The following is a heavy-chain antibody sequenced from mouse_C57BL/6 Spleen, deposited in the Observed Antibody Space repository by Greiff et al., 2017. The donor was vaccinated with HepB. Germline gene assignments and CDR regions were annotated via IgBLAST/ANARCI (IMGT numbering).Heavy chain of an antibody. J-gene: IGHJ1*03. V-gene: IGHV1-82*01. D-gene: IGHD4-1*01. Sequence: QVTLKVSGPELVKPGASVKISCKASGYAFSSSWMNWVKQRPGKGLEWIGRIYPGDGDTNYNGKFKGKATLTADKSSSTAYMQLSSLTSEDSAVYFCARQLGWYFDVWGTGTTVTVSS. CDR1: GYAFSSSW. CDR3: ARQLGWYFDV. CDR2: IYPGDGDT.